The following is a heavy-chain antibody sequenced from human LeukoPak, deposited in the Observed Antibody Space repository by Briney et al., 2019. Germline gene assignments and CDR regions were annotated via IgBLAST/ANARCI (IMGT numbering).Heavy chain of an antibody. CDR3: ARFYYDSRGSYYYYMDV. CDR2: IYYSGST. V-gene: IGHV4-59*01. Sequence: SETLSLTCTVSGGSISSYYWSWIRQPPGKGLEWIGYIYYSGSTNYNPSLKSRVTISVDTSKNQFSLKLSSVTAADTAVYYCARFYYDSRGSYYYYMDVWGKGTTVTVSS. D-gene: IGHD3-22*01. CDR1: GGSISSYY. J-gene: IGHJ6*03.